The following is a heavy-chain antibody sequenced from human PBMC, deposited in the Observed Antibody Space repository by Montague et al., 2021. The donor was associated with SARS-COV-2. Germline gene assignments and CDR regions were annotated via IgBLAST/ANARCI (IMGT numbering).Heavy chain of an antibody. V-gene: IGHV6-1*01. CDR3: TQERGPGRTTWHYFDY. D-gene: IGHD1-14*01. Sequence: CAISGDSVSSNIAAWNWIRQPPSRGLEWLGRTYYRSKWYNDYAVSVRSRITISPDTPKNQFSLQLNPVTPEDTAVYYCTQERGPGRTTWHYFDYWGQGTLVTVSS. CDR1: GDSVSSNIAA. J-gene: IGHJ4*02. CDR2: TYYRSKWYN.